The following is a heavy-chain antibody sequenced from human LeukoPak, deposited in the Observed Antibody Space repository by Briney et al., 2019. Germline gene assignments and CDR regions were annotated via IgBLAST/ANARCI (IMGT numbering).Heavy chain of an antibody. J-gene: IGHJ3*02. CDR3: VLLGTDAFDI. V-gene: IGHV3-74*01. Sequence: HGGSLRLSCAASGFAFSSYWMHWVRQAPGKGLVWVSRINSDGSSPSYADSVKGRFTISRDNAKNTQYLQMNSLGAEDTAVYYCVLLGTDAFDIWGQGTMVTVSS. CDR2: INSDGSSP. CDR1: GFAFSSYW. D-gene: IGHD3-16*01.